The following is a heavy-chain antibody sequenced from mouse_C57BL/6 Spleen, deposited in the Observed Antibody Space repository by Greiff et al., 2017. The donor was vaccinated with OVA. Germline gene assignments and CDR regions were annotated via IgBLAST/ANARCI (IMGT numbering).Heavy chain of an antibody. D-gene: IGHD2-4*01. J-gene: IGHJ4*01. V-gene: IGHV1-26*01. Sequence: VQLQQSGPELVKPGASVKISCKASGYTFTDYYMNWVKQSHGKSLEWIGDINPNNGGTSYNQKFKGKATLTVDKSSSTAYMELRSLTSEDSAVYYCARSTMITRYAMDYWGQGTSVTVSS. CDR3: ARSTMITRYAMDY. CDR2: INPNNGGT. CDR1: GYTFTDYY.